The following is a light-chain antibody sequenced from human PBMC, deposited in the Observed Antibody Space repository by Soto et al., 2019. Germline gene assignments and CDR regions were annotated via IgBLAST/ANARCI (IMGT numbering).Light chain of an antibody. CDR1: GSDIAGYNY. CDR2: QVT. Sequence: QSVLAQPASVSGSPGQSITSSCTGTGSDIAGYNYVSWFQQHPGKAPKLMMYQVTIRPSGVSNRFSGAKSGNTASLTISGLQAEDEAEYYCSSFTSATSLYVFGTG. V-gene: IGLV2-14*01. J-gene: IGLJ1*01. CDR3: SSFTSATSLYV.